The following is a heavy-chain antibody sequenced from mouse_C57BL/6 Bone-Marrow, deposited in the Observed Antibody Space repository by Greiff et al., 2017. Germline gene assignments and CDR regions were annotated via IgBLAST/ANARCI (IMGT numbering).Heavy chain of an antibody. CDR1: GYTFTGYW. J-gene: IGHJ2*01. V-gene: IGHV1-9*01. D-gene: IGHD2-3*01. Sequence: LQEPGAELMKPGASVKLSCKATGYTFTGYWIEWVKQRPGHGLEWIGEIVPGSSSTNYNEKFKGKATLTVDTSSSTAYMQLSSLTTEDSAVYYCARGLLPLLDYWGQGTTLTVSA. CDR3: ARGLLPLLDY. CDR2: IVPGSSST.